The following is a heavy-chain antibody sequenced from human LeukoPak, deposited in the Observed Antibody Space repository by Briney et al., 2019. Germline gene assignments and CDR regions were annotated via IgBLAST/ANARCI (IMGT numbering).Heavy chain of an antibody. CDR2: IYYSGST. Sequence: SETLSLTCTVSGGSISSSSYYWGWIRQPPGKGLEWIGSIYYSGSTYYNPSLKSRVTISVDTSKNQFSLKLSSVTAADTAVYYCARGGGSYDSSGVPDAFDIWGQGTMVTVSS. J-gene: IGHJ3*02. CDR3: ARGGGSYDSSGVPDAFDI. D-gene: IGHD3-22*01. V-gene: IGHV4-39*07. CDR1: GGSISSSSYY.